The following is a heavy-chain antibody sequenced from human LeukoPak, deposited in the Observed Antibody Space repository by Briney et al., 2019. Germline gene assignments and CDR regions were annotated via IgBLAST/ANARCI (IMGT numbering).Heavy chain of an antibody. D-gene: IGHD6-13*01. Sequence: AGGSLRLSCAAAGFTFSSYAMMWVRQAPGKGLEWVSSISGGGEFTYYTDSVKGRFINSRDNSKNTLFLQMNSLRAEDTAIYHCAKRVAEHRSSRYIDIWGQGTTVSVSS. J-gene: IGHJ3*02. CDR1: GFTFSSYA. CDR3: AKRVAEHRSSRYIDI. V-gene: IGHV3-23*01. CDR2: ISGGGEFT.